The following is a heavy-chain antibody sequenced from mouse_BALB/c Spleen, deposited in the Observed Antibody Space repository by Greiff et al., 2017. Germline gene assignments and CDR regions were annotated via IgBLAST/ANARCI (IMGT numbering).Heavy chain of an antibody. CDR2: ISYSGST. Sequence: EVQRVESGPGLVKPSQSLSLTCTVTGYSITSDYAWNWIRQFPGNKLEWMGYISYSGSTSYNPSLKSRISITRDTSKNQFFLQLNSVTTEDTATYYCARGGYRYDGAMDYWGQGTSVTVSS. CDR1: GYSITSDYA. V-gene: IGHV3-2*02. J-gene: IGHJ4*01. D-gene: IGHD2-14*01. CDR3: ARGGYRYDGAMDY.